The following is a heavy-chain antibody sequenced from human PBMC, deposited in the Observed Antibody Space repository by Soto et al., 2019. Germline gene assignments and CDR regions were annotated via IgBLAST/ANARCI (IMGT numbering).Heavy chain of an antibody. J-gene: IGHJ5*02. CDR1: GASINTGDQY. Sequence: SETLSLTCTVSGASINTGDQYWSWVRQPPGKRLEWIGYIYHNEITNYNPSLKSRVTISADTSRNQFSLKLRSVTAADTAVYYCARSVFPWGQGTLVTVSS. CDR3: ARSVFP. V-gene: IGHV4-61*08. CDR2: IYHNEIT.